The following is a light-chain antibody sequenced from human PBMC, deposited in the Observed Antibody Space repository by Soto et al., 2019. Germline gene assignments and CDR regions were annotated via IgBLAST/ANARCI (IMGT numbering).Light chain of an antibody. Sequence: EIVLTQSPGTLSLSPGERPTISCRASQSVSSSYLAWYQQKPGQAPRLIIYGASDRATGIPDRFSGSGSGTDFILTISRLAPEDFAVYYCQEYGSSPYTFGQGTKLEIK. CDR3: QEYGSSPYT. CDR1: QSVSSSY. CDR2: GAS. J-gene: IGKJ2*01. V-gene: IGKV3-20*01.